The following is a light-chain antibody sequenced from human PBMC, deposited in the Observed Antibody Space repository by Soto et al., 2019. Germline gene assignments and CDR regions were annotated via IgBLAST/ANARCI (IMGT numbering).Light chain of an antibody. V-gene: IGKV1-5*03. Sequence: DNRMSQSPSTMSASVGDTGTITCGASQSFSKWLAWYQQKPGKAPKFLIYKASTLESGVPSRFSGSGSGTAFTITISSLQPDDFATYYGQQYNSYSWTFCQGTKVEIK. CDR2: KAS. J-gene: IGKJ1*01. CDR3: QQYNSYSWT. CDR1: QSFSKW.